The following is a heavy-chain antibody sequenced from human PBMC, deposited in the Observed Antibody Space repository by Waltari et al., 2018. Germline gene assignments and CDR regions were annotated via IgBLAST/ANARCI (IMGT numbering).Heavy chain of an antibody. V-gene: IGHV1-8*02. J-gene: IGHJ5*02. CDR2: VNPNSGTT. CDR1: GYTFINYE. CDR3: ARGRDVFANFDYNWFDP. Sequence: QVQLVQTGAEVLRPGAAVKVSCQASGYTFINYEINWVRQAAGQGLEWMGWVNPNSGTTAYAQKFQGRIGMTWDTFTRTAYMELSNLRSDDTAVFYCARGRDVFANFDYNWFDPWGQGTLVTVSS. D-gene: IGHD3-3*01.